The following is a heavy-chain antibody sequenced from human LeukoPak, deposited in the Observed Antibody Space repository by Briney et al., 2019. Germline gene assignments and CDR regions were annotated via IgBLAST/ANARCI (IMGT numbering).Heavy chain of an antibody. V-gene: IGHV1-24*01. Sequence: ASVKVSCKVSGYTLTELSMYWVRQAPGKGLEWMGGFDPEDGETIYAQKFQGRVTMTEDTSTDTAYMELSSLRSEDTAVYYCATVSNEVGNDILTGYLIWGQGTLVTVSS. CDR1: GYTLTELS. CDR2: FDPEDGET. D-gene: IGHD3-9*01. J-gene: IGHJ4*02. CDR3: ATVSNEVGNDILTGYLI.